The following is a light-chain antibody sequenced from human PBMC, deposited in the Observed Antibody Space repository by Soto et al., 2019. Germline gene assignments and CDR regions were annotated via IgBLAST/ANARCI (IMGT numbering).Light chain of an antibody. CDR2: DTS. CDR3: QQYGRSPWT. CDR1: QGVSSY. V-gene: IGKV3D-11*01. Sequence: EIVLTQSPATLSLSPGERATLSCRASQGVSSYLAWYQQKPGQAPRLLIYDTSNRATGIPARFSGSGPGTDFTLTISSLEPEDFAVYYCQQYGRSPWTFGQGTKVDIK. J-gene: IGKJ1*01.